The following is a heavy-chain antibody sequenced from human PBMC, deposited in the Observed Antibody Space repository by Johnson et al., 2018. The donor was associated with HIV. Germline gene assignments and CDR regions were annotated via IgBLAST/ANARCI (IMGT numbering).Heavy chain of an antibody. CDR2: ISYDGSDK. CDR1: GFTFSNYP. V-gene: IGHV3-30*04. D-gene: IGHD3-16*01. CDR3: ARGSRYTYDNDDVYLLQAFDV. Sequence: HVQLVESGGGVVRPGRSLRLSCAASGFTFSNYPMHWVRQGPGKGLEWVAVISYDGSDKDNADSVRGRFTISRDNSKNTLYLQMNSLRIEDTAVYYCARGSRYTYDNDDVYLLQAFDVWGQGTVVTVSS. J-gene: IGHJ3*01.